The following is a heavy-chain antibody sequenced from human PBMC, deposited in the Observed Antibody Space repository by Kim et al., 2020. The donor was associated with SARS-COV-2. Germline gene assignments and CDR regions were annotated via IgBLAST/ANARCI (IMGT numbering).Heavy chain of an antibody. V-gene: IGHV1-69*13. CDR1: GGTFSSYA. CDR3: ASPFAYCGGDCYWNDAFDI. J-gene: IGHJ3*02. Sequence: SVKVSCKASGGTFSSYAISWVRQAPGQGLEWMGGIIPIFGTANYAQKFQGRGTITADESTSTAYMELSSLRSEDTAVYYCASPFAYCGGDCYWNDAFDIWGEGTMVTVSS. D-gene: IGHD2-21*02. CDR2: IIPIFGTA.